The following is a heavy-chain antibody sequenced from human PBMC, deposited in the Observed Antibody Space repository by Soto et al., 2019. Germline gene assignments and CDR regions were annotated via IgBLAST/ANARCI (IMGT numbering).Heavy chain of an antibody. Sequence: PSETLSLTCTVSGGSISSGGYYWSWIRQHPGKGLEWIGYIYYSGSTYYNPSLKSRVTISVDTSKNQFSLKLSPVTAADTAVYYCARDYDSSGGFDYWGQGTLVSVYS. CDR1: GGSISSGGYY. J-gene: IGHJ4*02. V-gene: IGHV4-31*03. CDR3: ARDYDSSGGFDY. D-gene: IGHD3-22*01. CDR2: IYYSGST.